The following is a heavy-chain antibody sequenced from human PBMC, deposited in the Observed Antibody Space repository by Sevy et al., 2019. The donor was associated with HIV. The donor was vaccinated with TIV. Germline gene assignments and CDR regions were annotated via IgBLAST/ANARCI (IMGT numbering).Heavy chain of an antibody. V-gene: IGHV3-30*04. J-gene: IGHJ4*02. CDR2: ISYDGSNK. CDR3: ARAETYDYVWGSYRYYFDY. D-gene: IGHD3-16*02. CDR1: GFTFSSYA. Sequence: GESLKISCAASGFTFSSYAMHWVRQAPGKGLEWVAVISYDGSNKYYADSVKGRFTISRDNSKNTLYLQMNSLRAEDTAVYYCARAETYDYVWGSYRYYFDYWGQRTLVTVSS.